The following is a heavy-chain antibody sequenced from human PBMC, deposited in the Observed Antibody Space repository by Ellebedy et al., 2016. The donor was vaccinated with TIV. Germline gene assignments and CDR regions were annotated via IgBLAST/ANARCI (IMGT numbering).Heavy chain of an antibody. CDR2: MNPNSGNT. D-gene: IGHD1-26*01. J-gene: IGHJ3*02. CDR1: GYTFTSYD. Sequence: ASVKVSCXASGYTFTSYDINWVRQATGQGLEWMGWMNPNSGNTGYAQKFQGRVTMTRNTSISTAYMELSSLRSEDTAVYYSARVKVGAGHAFDIWGQGTMVTVSS. V-gene: IGHV1-8*01. CDR3: ARVKVGAGHAFDI.